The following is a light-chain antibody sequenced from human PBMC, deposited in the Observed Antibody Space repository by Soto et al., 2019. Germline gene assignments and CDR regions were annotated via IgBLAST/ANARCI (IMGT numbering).Light chain of an antibody. CDR3: LLFYSELRWV. CDR1: TGAVTSGHY. V-gene: IGLV7-46*01. Sequence: QAVVTQETSLTVSPGGTVTLTCGSSTGAVTSGHYLYWFQQKPGQAPRTLIYDISDKHSWTPARFSCSLLGGKAALTLSGAQPEDEAEYYCLLFYSELRWVFGGGNKLTVL. J-gene: IGLJ3*02. CDR2: DIS.